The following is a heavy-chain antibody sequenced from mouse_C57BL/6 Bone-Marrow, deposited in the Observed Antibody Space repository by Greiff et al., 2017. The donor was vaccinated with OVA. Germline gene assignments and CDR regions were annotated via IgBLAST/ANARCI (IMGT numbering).Heavy chain of an antibody. J-gene: IGHJ3*01. D-gene: IGHD2-5*01. Sequence: VQLQQSGPVLVKPGASVKMSCKASGYTFTDYYMNWVKQSHGKSLEWIGVINPYNGGTSYNQKFKGKATLTVDKSSSTAYMELNSLTSEDSAVYYCASLYYSNSWFAYWGQGTLVTVSA. CDR2: INPYNGGT. CDR3: ASLYYSNSWFAY. V-gene: IGHV1-19*01. CDR1: GYTFTDYY.